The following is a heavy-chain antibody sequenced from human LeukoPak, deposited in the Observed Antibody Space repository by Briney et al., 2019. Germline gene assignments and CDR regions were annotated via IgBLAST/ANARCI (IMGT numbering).Heavy chain of an antibody. V-gene: IGHV3-23*01. J-gene: IGHJ4*02. Sequence: GGSLRLSCAASGFTFSSYAMSWVRQAPGKGLEWVSAISGSSGNTYYADSVKGRFSISRDNSKHTLFLQMNSLRAEDTAVYYCARDWSGRYTFDYWGQGTLVTVSS. CDR1: GFTFSSYA. D-gene: IGHD1-26*01. CDR3: ARDWSGRYTFDY. CDR2: ISGSSGNT.